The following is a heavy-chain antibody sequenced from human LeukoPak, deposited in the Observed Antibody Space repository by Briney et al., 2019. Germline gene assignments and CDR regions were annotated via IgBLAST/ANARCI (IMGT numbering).Heavy chain of an antibody. CDR3: ARRPLGYCSGGSCYQDFYYGMDV. CDR2: TYYRSKWYN. Sequence: SQTLSLTCVISGDSVSSSSAAWNWIRQPPSRGLEWLGRTYYRSKWYNDYVVSVKSRITINPDTSKNQFSLQLNSVTPEDTAVYYCARRPLGYCSGGSCYQDFYYGMDVWGQGTTVTVSS. CDR1: GDSVSSSSAA. D-gene: IGHD2-15*01. J-gene: IGHJ6*02. V-gene: IGHV6-1*01.